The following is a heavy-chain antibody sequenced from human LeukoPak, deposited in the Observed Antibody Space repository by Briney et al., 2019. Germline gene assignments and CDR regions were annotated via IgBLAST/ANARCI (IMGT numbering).Heavy chain of an antibody. CDR3: ARELQSGSGGTFDY. V-gene: IGHV3-66*01. J-gene: IGHJ4*02. CDR2: IYTGGNT. Sequence: GGSLRLSCAASGFTVSSNYMNWVRQAPGKGLEWVSVIYTGGNTYYADSVKGRFTISRDSSKNTLYLQMNSLRAEDTAVYYCARELQSGSGGTFDYWGQGTLVTVSS. D-gene: IGHD2-15*01. CDR1: GFTVSSNY.